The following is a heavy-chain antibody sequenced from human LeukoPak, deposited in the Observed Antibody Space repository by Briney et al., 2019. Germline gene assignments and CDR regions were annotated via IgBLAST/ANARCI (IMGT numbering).Heavy chain of an antibody. Sequence: QTLSLTCVISGDSVSSNSAAWDWIRQSPSRGLEWLGRTYYRSKWYNGYAVSVKSRITVSPDTSKNQFSLQLTSVTPEDTAVYYCARGSCANGVCHFDYWGQGTLVTVSS. CDR1: GDSVSSNSAA. V-gene: IGHV6-1*01. CDR2: TYYRSKWYN. D-gene: IGHD2-8*01. J-gene: IGHJ4*02. CDR3: ARGSCANGVCHFDY.